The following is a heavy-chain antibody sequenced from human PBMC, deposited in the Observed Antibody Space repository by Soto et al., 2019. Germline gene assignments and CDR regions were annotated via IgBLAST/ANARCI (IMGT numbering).Heavy chain of an antibody. CDR1: GGSFSGYY. CDR3: ARDKITGLFDY. Sequence: SETLSLTCAVCGGSFSGYYWTWIRQPPGTGLEWIGEINPGGSTYYNPSLKSRVTISVDTSKNQFSLKLTSVTAADTAVYYCARDKITGLFDYWGQGTLVTVSS. CDR2: INPGGST. J-gene: IGHJ4*02. V-gene: IGHV4-34*01. D-gene: IGHD2-8*02.